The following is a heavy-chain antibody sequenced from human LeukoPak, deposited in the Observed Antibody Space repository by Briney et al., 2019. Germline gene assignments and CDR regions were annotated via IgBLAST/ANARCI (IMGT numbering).Heavy chain of an antibody. D-gene: IGHD3-9*01. CDR2: IRYDGSNK. Sequence: GGSLRLSCAASGFTFSRYGMHWVRQAPGKGLDWVAFIRYDGSNKYYADSVKGRSTISRDHSKNILYLQMNSLRAEDTAVYYCAKGRRYEILTGYCVSEVDPWGQGTLVTVSS. CDR3: AKGRRYEILTGYCVSEVDP. J-gene: IGHJ5*02. V-gene: IGHV3-30*02. CDR1: GFTFSRYG.